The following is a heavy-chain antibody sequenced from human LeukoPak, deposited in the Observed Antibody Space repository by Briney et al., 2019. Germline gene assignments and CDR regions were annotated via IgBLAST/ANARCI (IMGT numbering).Heavy chain of an antibody. CDR2: IYWDDDK. Sequence: SGPTLVKPTQTLTLTCTFSGFSLSTSGVGVGWIRQPPGKALEWLALIYWDDDKRYSPSLKSRLTITKDTSKNQVVLTMTNMDPVDTATYYCAHRLGGITAMVYFDYWGQGTLVTVSS. V-gene: IGHV2-5*02. CDR3: AHRLGGITAMVYFDY. D-gene: IGHD5-18*01. CDR1: GFSLSTSGVG. J-gene: IGHJ4*02.